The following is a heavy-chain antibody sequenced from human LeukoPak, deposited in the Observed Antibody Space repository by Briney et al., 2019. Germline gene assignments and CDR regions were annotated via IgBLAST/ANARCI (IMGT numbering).Heavy chain of an antibody. V-gene: IGHV3-7*01. CDR1: RFTFSNFW. CDR2: INLDGRDQ. CDR3: ARGDGELDEFDY. Sequence: PGGSLRLSCAASRFTFSNFWMNWVRQAPGQGLEWVATINLDGRDQYYVDSVKGRFTISRDNAKNSLYLQMNSLRAEDTAVYYCARGDGELDEFDYWGQGTLVTVSS. J-gene: IGHJ4*02. D-gene: IGHD1-26*01.